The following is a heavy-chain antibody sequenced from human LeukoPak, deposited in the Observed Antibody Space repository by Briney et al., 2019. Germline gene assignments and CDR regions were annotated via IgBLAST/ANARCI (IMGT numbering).Heavy chain of an antibody. CDR2: ISAYNGNT. CDR1: GHSSMSYG. Sequence: ASVKVSCKASGHSSMSYGITWVRQAPGQGLEWMGWISAYNGNTKYAQKFQGRVSMTTDTSTSTAYMDLRSLRSDDTAVYYCANRVDYGDYYGLDVWGQGTTVTVSS. V-gene: IGHV1-18*01. D-gene: IGHD4-17*01. J-gene: IGHJ6*02. CDR3: ANRVDYGDYYGLDV.